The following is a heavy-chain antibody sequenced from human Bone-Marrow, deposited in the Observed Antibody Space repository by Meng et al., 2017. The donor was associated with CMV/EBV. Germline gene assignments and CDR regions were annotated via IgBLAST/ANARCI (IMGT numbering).Heavy chain of an antibody. CDR1: GFTFDDYA. J-gene: IGHJ5*02. Sequence: SLKISCAASGFTFDDYAIHWVRQAPGKGLEWVSGISWNSGSIGYADSVKGRFTISRDNAKNSLYLQMNSLRSEDAAVYYCATREGMGHTTAWGQGTLVTVSS. CDR3: ATREGMGHTTA. CDR2: ISWNSGSI. D-gene: IGHD2/OR15-2a*01. V-gene: IGHV3-9*01.